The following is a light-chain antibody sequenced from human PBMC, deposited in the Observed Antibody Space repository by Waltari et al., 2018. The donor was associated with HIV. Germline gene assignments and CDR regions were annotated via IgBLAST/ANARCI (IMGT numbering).Light chain of an antibody. CDR1: SSNLGAGYG. Sequence: QSVLTQPPSVSGAPGQRVTISCTGSSSNLGAGYGVNWYQQYPGAAPKLLIFANTNRPSGVPDRLSGSKSGTSASLAITGVQAEDEAVYYCQSYDSSLSEGVFGGGTKLAVL. CDR3: QSYDSSLSEGV. CDR2: ANT. J-gene: IGLJ3*02. V-gene: IGLV1-40*01.